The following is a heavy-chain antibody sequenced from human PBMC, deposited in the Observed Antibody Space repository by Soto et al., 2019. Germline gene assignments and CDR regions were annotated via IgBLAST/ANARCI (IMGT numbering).Heavy chain of an antibody. Sequence: EMQMLESGGGLIQAGGALRLSCAASGFTFSSYAINWVRQTPGEGLEWVSTISATGASIYYADSVKGRFTISRDNSRNTLYLQMNSLRAEDTALYFCAKDHAEGGGSFLDSWGQGTLVTVSS. J-gene: IGHJ4*02. CDR2: ISATGASI. CDR3: AKDHAEGGGSFLDS. V-gene: IGHV3-23*01. CDR1: GFTFSSYA. D-gene: IGHD1-26*01.